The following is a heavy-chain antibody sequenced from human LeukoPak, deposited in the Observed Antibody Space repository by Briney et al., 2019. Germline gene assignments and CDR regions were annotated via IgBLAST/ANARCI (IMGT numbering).Heavy chain of an antibody. CDR2: IYPGDSDT. CDR1: GYIFTSYW. D-gene: IGHD3-16*01. V-gene: IGHV5-51*01. CDR3: ARQVNRAAPYVS. Sequence: GESLKISCKSSGYIFTSYWIGWVRQMPGKGLEWTGIIYPGDSDTRYSPSFQGQVTISADKSISTAYLQWSSLKASDTAMYYCARQVNRAAPYVSWGQGTLVTVSS. J-gene: IGHJ5*02.